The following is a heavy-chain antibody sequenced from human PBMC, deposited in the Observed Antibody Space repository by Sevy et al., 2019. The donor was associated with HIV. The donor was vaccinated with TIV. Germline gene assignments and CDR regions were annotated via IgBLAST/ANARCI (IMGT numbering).Heavy chain of an antibody. V-gene: IGHV4-39*01. CDR3: ARVKLGTIFGVVLPGAFDF. CDR1: GGSISSSRYY. CDR2: IYYSGST. Sequence: SETLSLTCTVSGGSISSSRYYWGWIRQPPGKGLEWIGSIYYSGSTYYNLSLKSRVTISVDTSKNQFSLKLSSVTAADTAVYYCARVKLGTIFGVVLPGAFDFWGQGTLVTVSS. J-gene: IGHJ4*02. D-gene: IGHD3-3*01.